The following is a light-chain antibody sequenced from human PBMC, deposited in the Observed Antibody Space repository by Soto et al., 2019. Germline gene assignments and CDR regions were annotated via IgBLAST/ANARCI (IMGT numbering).Light chain of an antibody. CDR2: GAS. CDR1: QSVSSSY. V-gene: IGKV3-20*01. Sequence: EIVLTQSPGTLSLSPGERATLSCRASQSVSSSYLARYQQKPGQAPRLLIYGASSRATGIPDRFSGSGSGTDFTLTISRLEPEDFAVYYCQQYGSSPWTFGQATKVDIK. J-gene: IGKJ1*01. CDR3: QQYGSSPWT.